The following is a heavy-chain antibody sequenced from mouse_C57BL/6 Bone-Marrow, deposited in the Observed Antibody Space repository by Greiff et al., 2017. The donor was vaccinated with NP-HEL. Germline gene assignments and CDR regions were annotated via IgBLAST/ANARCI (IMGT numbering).Heavy chain of an antibody. J-gene: IGHJ1*03. V-gene: IGHV1-15*01. CDR3: TTNWYFDV. Sequence: VHLVESGAELVRPGASVTLSCKASGYTFTDYEMHWVKQTPVHGLEWIGAIDPETGGTAYNQKFKGKAILTADKSSSTAYMELRSLTSEDSAVYYCTTNWYFDVWGTGTTVTVSS. CDR1: GYTFTDYE. CDR2: IDPETGGT.